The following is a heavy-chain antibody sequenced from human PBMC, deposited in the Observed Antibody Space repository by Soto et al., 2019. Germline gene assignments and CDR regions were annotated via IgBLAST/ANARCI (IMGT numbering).Heavy chain of an antibody. Sequence: QVQLVESGGGVVQPGRSLRLSCEASEFTFSNYGMHWVRQAPGKGLEWVAVILNDGSNRYHADSVKDRFTISRDNSKNTLYLQMNSLRAEDPAVYYCARDDEYSGNGMDVWGQGTTVTVS. J-gene: IGHJ6*02. CDR3: ARDDEYSGNGMDV. CDR2: ILNDGSNR. CDR1: EFTFSNYG. V-gene: IGHV3-33*01. D-gene: IGHD3-10*01.